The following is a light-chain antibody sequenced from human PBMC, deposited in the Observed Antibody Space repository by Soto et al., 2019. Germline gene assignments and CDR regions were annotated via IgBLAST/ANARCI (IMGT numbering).Light chain of an antibody. J-gene: IGLJ2*01. Sequence: QSALTQPPSVSGSPGQSVTISCTGTSSDVGSYNRVSWYQQPPGTAPKLMIYEVTNRPSGVPDRFSGSKSGNTASLTISGLQAEDGADYFCSSYTTSSTWVFGGGTKLT. CDR2: EVT. CDR3: SSYTTSSTWV. CDR1: SSDVGSYNR. V-gene: IGLV2-18*02.